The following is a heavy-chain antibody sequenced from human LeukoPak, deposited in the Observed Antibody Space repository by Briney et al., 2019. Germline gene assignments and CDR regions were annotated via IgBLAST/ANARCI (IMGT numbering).Heavy chain of an antibody. CDR2: IYYSGST. D-gene: IGHD6-19*01. CDR1: GGSISSSSYY. V-gene: IGHV4-61*05. Sequence: PSETLSLTCTVSGGSISSSSYYWGWIRQPPGKGLEWIGYIYYSGSTNYNPSLKSRVTISVDTSKNQFSLKLSSVTAADTAVYYCARYLVAGYYYYYGMDVWGQGTTVTVSS. CDR3: ARYLVAGYYYYYGMDV. J-gene: IGHJ6*02.